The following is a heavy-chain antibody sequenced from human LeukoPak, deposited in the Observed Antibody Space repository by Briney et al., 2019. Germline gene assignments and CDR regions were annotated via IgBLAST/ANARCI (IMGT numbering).Heavy chain of an antibody. CDR2: IYPGDSDT. Sequence: GESLKISCKGSGYSFTSYWIGWVRQMPGKGLEWMGIIYPGDSDTRYSPSFQGQVTISADNSISTAHLQWSSLKASDTAMYYCARSCSGGSCYSSYYYGMDVWGQGTTVTVSS. D-gene: IGHD2-15*01. V-gene: IGHV5-51*01. J-gene: IGHJ6*02. CDR3: ARSCSGGSCYSSYYYGMDV. CDR1: GYSFTSYW.